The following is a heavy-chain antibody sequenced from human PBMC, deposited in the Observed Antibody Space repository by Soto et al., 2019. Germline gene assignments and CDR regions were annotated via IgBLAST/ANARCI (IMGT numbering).Heavy chain of an antibody. Sequence: QVQLVESGGGLVKPGGSLRLSCAGSGFTFSDYYMSWIRQAPGKGLERVSYISSSDSTIYYADSVKGRFTISRDNAKNSLYLQMTSLRAEDTAVYYCARAGYCSGGRCYANYHFQHWGQGTLVTVSS. D-gene: IGHD2-15*01. CDR2: ISSSDSTI. CDR3: ARAGYCSGGRCYANYHFQH. J-gene: IGHJ1*01. CDR1: GFTFSDYY. V-gene: IGHV3-11*01.